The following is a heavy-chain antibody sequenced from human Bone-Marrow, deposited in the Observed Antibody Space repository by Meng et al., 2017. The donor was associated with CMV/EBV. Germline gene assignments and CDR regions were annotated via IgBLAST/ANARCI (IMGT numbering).Heavy chain of an antibody. J-gene: IGHJ6*02. CDR1: GASFSDFY. CDR2: ITHSGIT. CDR3: ARDPRKTYLYYYGVDV. V-gene: IGHV4-34*01. Sequence: SETLSLTCEVSGASFSDFYWSWIRQSTGMGLEWIGEITHSGITRYNPSLKGRVTISIDTSKKQFFLNLTSVTAADTARYYCARDPRKTYLYYYGVDVWGQGTTVTVSS.